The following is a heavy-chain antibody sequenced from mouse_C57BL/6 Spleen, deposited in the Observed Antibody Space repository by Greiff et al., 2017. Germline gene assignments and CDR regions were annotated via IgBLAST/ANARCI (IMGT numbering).Heavy chain of an antibody. CDR1: GYTFTSYW. V-gene: IGHV1-55*01. Sequence: VQLQQPGAELVKPGASVKMSCKASGYTFTSYWITWVKQRPGQGLEWIGDIYPGSGSTNYNEKFKSKATLTVDTSSSTAYMQLSSLTSEDSAVDYWARRGSYYGSSGDFDGWGTGTTVTVSS. CDR2: IYPGSGST. D-gene: IGHD1-1*01. CDR3: ARRGSYYGSSGDFDG. J-gene: IGHJ1*03.